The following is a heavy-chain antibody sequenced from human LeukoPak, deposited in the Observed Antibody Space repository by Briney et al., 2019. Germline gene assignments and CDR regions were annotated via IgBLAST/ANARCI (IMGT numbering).Heavy chain of an antibody. Sequence: GGSLRLSCTTSGFSFGDYPVSWFRQAPGKGLEWVGFIRSKVCGGTTEYAASVKDRFTISRDDSKGIAYLQMNGLESADTAMYYCTDQRGSSFGAGSWGQGTLVTVSS. CDR1: GFSFGDYP. CDR2: IRSKVCGGTT. CDR3: TDQRGSSFGAGS. V-gene: IGHV3-49*03. J-gene: IGHJ5*02. D-gene: IGHD5-18*01.